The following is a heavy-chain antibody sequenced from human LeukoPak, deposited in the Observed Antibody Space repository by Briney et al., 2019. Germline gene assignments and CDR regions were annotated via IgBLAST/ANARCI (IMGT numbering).Heavy chain of an antibody. V-gene: IGHV1-2*02. CDR1: GYTFTGYY. CDR2: INPNSGGT. CDR3: ATYYYGSGSYYRTFDY. Sequence: SVKVSCKASGYTFTGYYMHGVRQAPGQGLEWMGWINPNSGGTNYAQKFQGRVTMTRDTSISTAYMELSRLRSDDTAVYSCATYYYGSGSYYRTFDYWGQGTLVTVSS. D-gene: IGHD3-10*01. J-gene: IGHJ4*02.